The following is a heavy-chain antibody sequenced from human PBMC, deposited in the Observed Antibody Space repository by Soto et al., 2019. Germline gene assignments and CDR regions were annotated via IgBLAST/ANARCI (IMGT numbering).Heavy chain of an antibody. D-gene: IGHD2-15*01. CDR2: ISGSGGST. V-gene: IGHV3-23*01. J-gene: IGHJ4*02. CDR1: GFTFSSYA. CDR3: ANPGAYCSGRWPTGSTHY. Sequence: GGSVRLSCAASGFTFSSYAMSWVRQAPGKGLEWVSAISGSGGSTYYADSVKGRFTISRDNSKNTLYLQMNSLRAEDTAVYYCANPGAYCSGRWPTGSTHYRGQATLVT.